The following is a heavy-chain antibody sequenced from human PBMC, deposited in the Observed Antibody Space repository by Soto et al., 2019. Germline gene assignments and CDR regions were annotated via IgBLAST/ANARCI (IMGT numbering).Heavy chain of an antibody. D-gene: IGHD3-10*01. Sequence: PGVSLRLSFSASVFPFSSYAMSWVRQAPGKGLEWVSAITGSGGRTYYADSVKGRFTISRDNSKNTLYLQMNSLRAEDTAVYYCAAQPRFGDLSPDYYGMDVWGQGTTVNVSS. J-gene: IGHJ6*02. CDR3: AAQPRFGDLSPDYYGMDV. V-gene: IGHV3-23*01. CDR1: VFPFSSYA. CDR2: ITGSGGRT.